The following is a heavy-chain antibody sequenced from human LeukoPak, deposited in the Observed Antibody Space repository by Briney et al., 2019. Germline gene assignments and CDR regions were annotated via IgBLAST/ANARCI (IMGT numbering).Heavy chain of an antibody. V-gene: IGHV5-51*01. CDR2: IYPSDSDI. Sequence: GESLKISCKGSGYIFTNYWIGWVRQMPGKGLEWMGIIYPSDSDIRYSPSFQGQVTISADKSISTAYLQWSSLKAPDTAMYYCARLYCSGGICYSQSAFDIWGQGTMVTVSS. CDR1: GYIFTNYW. D-gene: IGHD2-15*01. J-gene: IGHJ3*02. CDR3: ARLYCSGGICYSQSAFDI.